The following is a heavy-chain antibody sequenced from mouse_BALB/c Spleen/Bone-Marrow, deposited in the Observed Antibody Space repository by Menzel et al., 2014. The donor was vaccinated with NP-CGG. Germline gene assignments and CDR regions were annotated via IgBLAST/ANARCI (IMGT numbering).Heavy chain of an antibody. CDR3: AREPHYYAMDY. J-gene: IGHJ4*01. CDR2: IWGDGST. CDR1: GFSLTGYG. Sequence: VQLVESGPGLVAPSQSLSITCTVSGFSLTGYGVNWVRQPPGKGLEWLGMIWGDGSTDYNSALKSRLSISKDNSKSQVFLKMNSLQTDDTARYYCAREPHYYAMDYWVKEPQSPSPQ. V-gene: IGHV2-6-7*01.